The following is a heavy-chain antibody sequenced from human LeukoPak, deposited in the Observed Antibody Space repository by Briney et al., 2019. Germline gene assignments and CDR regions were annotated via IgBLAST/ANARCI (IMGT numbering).Heavy chain of an antibody. V-gene: IGHV4-39*07. J-gene: IGHJ5*02. CDR2: IYHSGST. Sequence: SETLSLTCTVSGGSISSSSYYWGWIRQPPGKGLEWIGSIYHSGSTNYNPSLKSRVTISVDKSKNQFSLKLSSVTAADTAVYYCARTAAAGTWERWFDPWGQGTLVTVSS. CDR3: ARTAAAGTWERWFDP. CDR1: GGSISSSSYY. D-gene: IGHD6-13*01.